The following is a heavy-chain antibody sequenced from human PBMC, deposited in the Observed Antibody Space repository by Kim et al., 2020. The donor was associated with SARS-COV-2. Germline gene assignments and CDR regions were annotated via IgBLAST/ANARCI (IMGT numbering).Heavy chain of an antibody. CDR2: ISGGGGST. CDR1: GFTFSSYA. V-gene: IGHV3-23*01. Sequence: GGSLRLSCAASGFTFSSYAMSWVRQAPGKGLEWVSAISGGGGSTYYADSVKGRFTISRDNSKNTLYLQMNSLRAEDKAVYYCAKDPAYSGSLLPFDYWGQGTLVTVSS. D-gene: IGHD1-26*01. J-gene: IGHJ4*02. CDR3: AKDPAYSGSLLPFDY.